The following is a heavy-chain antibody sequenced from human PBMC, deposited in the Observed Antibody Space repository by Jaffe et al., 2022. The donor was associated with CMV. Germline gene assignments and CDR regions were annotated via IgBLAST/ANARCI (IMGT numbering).Heavy chain of an antibody. D-gene: IGHD6-6*01. J-gene: IGHJ4*02. CDR3: ASLGGLQLVL. Sequence: EVQLVESGGGLVQPGGSLRLSCAASGFTFSNYWMHWVRQAPGKGLVWVSRINSDGSDTSYADSVKGRFTISRDNAKNTLYLQMNSLRDEDTAVYYCASLGGLQLVLGGQGTLVTVSS. CDR1: GFTFSNYW. V-gene: IGHV3-74*01. CDR2: INSDGSDT.